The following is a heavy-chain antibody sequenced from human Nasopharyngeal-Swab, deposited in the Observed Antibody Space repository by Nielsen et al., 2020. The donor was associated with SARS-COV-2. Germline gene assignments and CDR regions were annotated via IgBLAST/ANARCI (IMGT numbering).Heavy chain of an antibody. V-gene: IGHV1-46*01. CDR3: VRRRKPGGYYYGMDV. CDR1: GYTFTSYY. CDR2: INPSGGST. Sequence: ASVKVSCKASGYTFTSYYMHWVRQAPGQGLEWMGVINPSGGSTSYAQKFQGRVTMTRDTSTSTVYMELSSLRSEDTAVYYCVRRRKPGGYYYGMDVWGQGTTVTVSS. J-gene: IGHJ6*02. D-gene: IGHD1-14*01.